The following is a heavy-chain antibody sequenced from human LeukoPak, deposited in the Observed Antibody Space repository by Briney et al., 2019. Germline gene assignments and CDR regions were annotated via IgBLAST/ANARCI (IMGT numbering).Heavy chain of an antibody. D-gene: IGHD3-22*01. V-gene: IGHV4-38-2*01. Sequence: SQTLSLTCAVAAHSVSGGYYWGWIPQPPGKRREWVGRIFQAGNTNSTSSLKSRVTISLDASKNQYSLTRSSVTAADTAVYYRARTRFKAAYSYDSGGYFSDYWGQGTLVTVSS. CDR1: AHSVSGGYY. CDR3: ARTRFKAAYSYDSGGYFSDY. J-gene: IGHJ4*02. CDR2: IFQAGNT.